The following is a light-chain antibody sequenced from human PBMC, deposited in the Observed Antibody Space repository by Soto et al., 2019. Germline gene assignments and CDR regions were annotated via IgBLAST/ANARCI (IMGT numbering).Light chain of an antibody. CDR1: SSDVGGYNY. CDR3: SSHSTIGTLQV. J-gene: IGLJ1*01. CDR2: EVS. Sequence: QSALTQPASVSGSPGQSITISCTGTSSDVGGYNYVSWYQQHPGKAPKLMIYEVSNRPSGVSNRFSGSKSGNTASLTISGLQAEDEADYYCSSHSTIGTLQVFGPGTKLTVL. V-gene: IGLV2-14*01.